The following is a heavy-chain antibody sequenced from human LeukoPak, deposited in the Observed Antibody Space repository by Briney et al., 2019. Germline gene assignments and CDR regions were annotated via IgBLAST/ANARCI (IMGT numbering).Heavy chain of an antibody. CDR3: VRRECCTTTSCYIRGMDY. Sequence: SETLSLTCTVSGGFIDSSSYYWGWIRQPPSKGLEWIGNIYYSGSAHYNPSLRSRVTISVDTSKNQFSLKLSSVTAADTAVYFCVRRECCTTTSCYIRGMDYWGQGTLVTVSS. V-gene: IGHV4-39*01. CDR2: IYYSGSA. D-gene: IGHD2-2*02. J-gene: IGHJ4*02. CDR1: GGFIDSSSYY.